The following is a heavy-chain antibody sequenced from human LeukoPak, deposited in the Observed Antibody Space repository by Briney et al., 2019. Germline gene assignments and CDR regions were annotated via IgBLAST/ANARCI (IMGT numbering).Heavy chain of an antibody. J-gene: IGHJ4*02. D-gene: IGHD3-22*01. CDR1: GFTVSSNY. CDR2: IYSGGST. Sequence: GGSLRLSCAASGFTVSSNYMSWVRQAPGKGLEWVSVIYSGGSTYYADSVKGRFTISRDNSKNTLYLQMNSLRAEDTAVYYCARDVVDYDSSGYYSLGPHYWGQGTLVTVSS. CDR3: ARDVVDYDSSGYYSLGPHY. V-gene: IGHV3-53*01.